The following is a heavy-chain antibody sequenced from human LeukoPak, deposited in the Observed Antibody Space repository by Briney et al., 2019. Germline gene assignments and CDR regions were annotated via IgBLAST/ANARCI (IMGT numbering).Heavy chain of an antibody. Sequence: GGSLRLSCAASGFTFSSYAMHWVRQAPGKGLEWVAVISCDGSNKYYADSVKGRFTISRDNSKNTLYLQMNSLRAEDTAVYYCASPTYSSSFYYYYGMDVWGQGTTVTVSS. CDR3: ASPTYSSSFYYYYGMDV. CDR1: GFTFSSYA. D-gene: IGHD6-13*01. J-gene: IGHJ6*02. V-gene: IGHV3-30-3*01. CDR2: ISCDGSNK.